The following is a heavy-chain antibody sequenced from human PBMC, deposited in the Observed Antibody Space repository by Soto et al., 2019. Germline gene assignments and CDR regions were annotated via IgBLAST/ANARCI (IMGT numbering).Heavy chain of an antibody. CDR2: IYYSGST. Sequence: PSETLSLTCTVSGGSISSSRYYWGWIRQPPGKGLEWIGSIYYSGSTYYNPSLKSRVTISVDTSKNQFSLKLSSVTAADTAVYYCATKAAAGPHFDYWGQGTLVTVSS. CDR3: ATKAAAGPHFDY. J-gene: IGHJ4*02. CDR1: GGSISSSRYY. D-gene: IGHD6-13*01. V-gene: IGHV4-39*01.